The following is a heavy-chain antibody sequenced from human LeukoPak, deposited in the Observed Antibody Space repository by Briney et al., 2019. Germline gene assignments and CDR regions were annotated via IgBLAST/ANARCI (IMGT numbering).Heavy chain of an antibody. J-gene: IGHJ5*02. D-gene: IGHD3-3*01. CDR2: ISSSTSSI. CDR1: GFRFSIFG. V-gene: IGHV3-21*01. CDR3: ARRFDFWRGNSKLKWFDH. Sequence: PGGSLRLSCAASGFRFSIFGMNWVRQAPGKGLEWVSSISSSTSSIFYADSVKGRFTISRDNTKNSLYLQMNSLRVEDTAVYYCARRFDFWRGNSKLKWFDHWGQGSLVTVSS.